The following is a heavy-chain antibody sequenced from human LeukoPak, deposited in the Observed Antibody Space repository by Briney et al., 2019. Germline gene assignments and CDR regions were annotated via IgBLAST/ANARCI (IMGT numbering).Heavy chain of an antibody. D-gene: IGHD1-20*01. Sequence: PGGSLRLSCAASGFTFSSYAMHWVRQAPGKGLEWVAVISYDGSNKYYADSVKGRFTISRDNSKNTLYLQMNSLRAEDTAVYYRARDPAHNWNRDYNWFDPWGQGTLVTVSS. CDR3: ARDPAHNWNRDYNWFDP. V-gene: IGHV3-30*01. J-gene: IGHJ5*02. CDR1: GFTFSSYA. CDR2: ISYDGSNK.